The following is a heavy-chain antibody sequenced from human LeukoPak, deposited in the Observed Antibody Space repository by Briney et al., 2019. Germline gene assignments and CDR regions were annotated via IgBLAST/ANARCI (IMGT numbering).Heavy chain of an antibody. J-gene: IGHJ3*02. CDR1: GGSISIYY. D-gene: IGHD3-22*01. CDR2: IYDSGST. Sequence: SETLSLTCTVSGGSISIYYWSWIRQPPRKGLEWMGYIYDSGSTNYNPSLKSRVTISVDTSKNQFSLKLSSVTAADTAVYYCACLTTADAFDIWGQGTMVTVCS. V-gene: IGHV4-59*01. CDR3: ACLTTADAFDI.